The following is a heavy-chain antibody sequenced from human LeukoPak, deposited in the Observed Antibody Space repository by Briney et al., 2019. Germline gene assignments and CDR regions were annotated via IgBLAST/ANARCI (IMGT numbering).Heavy chain of an antibody. V-gene: IGHV3-23*01. D-gene: IGHD2-2*01. J-gene: IGHJ4*02. CDR1: GFTFSSYA. Sequence: GGSLRLSCAACGFTFSSYAMSWVRQAPGKGLEWFSAISGSGGSTYYADSVKGRFTISRDNSKNTLYLQMNSLRAEDTAVYYCARDGIYCSSTSCYDNFDYWGQGTLVTVSS. CDR2: ISGSGGST. CDR3: ARDGIYCSSTSCYDNFDY.